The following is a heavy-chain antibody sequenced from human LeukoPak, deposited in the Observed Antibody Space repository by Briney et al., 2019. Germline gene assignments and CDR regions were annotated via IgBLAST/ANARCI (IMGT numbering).Heavy chain of an antibody. J-gene: IGHJ4*02. CDR2: ISYDGSNK. CDR3: ARDGRLLTYYFDY. CDR1: GFTFSSYA. Sequence: PGGSLRLSCAASGFTFSSYAMHWVRQAPGKGLEWVAVISYDGSNKYYADSVKGRFTISRDNSKNTLYLQMNSLRAEDTAVYYCARDGRLLTYYFDYSGQGTLVTVSS. D-gene: IGHD1-26*01. V-gene: IGHV3-30*01.